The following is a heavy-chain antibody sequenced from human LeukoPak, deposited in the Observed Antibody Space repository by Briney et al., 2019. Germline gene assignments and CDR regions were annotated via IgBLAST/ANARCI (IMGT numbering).Heavy chain of an antibody. V-gene: IGHV4-4*09. Sequence: SETLSLTCTVSGDSISSYYWSWIRQPPGKGLEWIGYIYTSGTTNYNPSLKSRVTISVDTSKNQLPLKLSSVTAADTAVYYCARGSDYWYRFDPWGQGTLVTVSS. CDR2: IYTSGTT. CDR3: ARGSDYWYRFDP. J-gene: IGHJ5*02. CDR1: GDSISSYY. D-gene: IGHD2-8*02.